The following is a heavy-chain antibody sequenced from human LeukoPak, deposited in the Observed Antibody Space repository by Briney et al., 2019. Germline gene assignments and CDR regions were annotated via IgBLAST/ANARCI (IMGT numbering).Heavy chain of an antibody. D-gene: IGHD3-22*01. J-gene: IGHJ4*02. CDR3: ARRGGVDSSGYYLPHFDY. Sequence: GESLKISCKGSGYSFTSYWIGWVRQMPGKGLGWMGIIYPGDSDTRYSPSFQGQVTISADKSISTAYLQWSSLKASDTAMYYCARRGGVDSSGYYLPHFDYWGQGTLVTVSS. V-gene: IGHV5-51*01. CDR1: GYSFTSYW. CDR2: IYPGDSDT.